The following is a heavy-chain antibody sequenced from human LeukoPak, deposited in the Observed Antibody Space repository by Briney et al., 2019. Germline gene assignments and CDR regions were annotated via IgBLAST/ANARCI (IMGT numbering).Heavy chain of an antibody. CDR2: INHSGST. V-gene: IGHV4-34*01. J-gene: IGHJ5*02. Sequence: PSETLSLTCAVYGGSFSGYYWSWIRQPPGKGLEWIGEINHSGSTNYNPSLKSRVTISVDTSKNQFSLKLSSVTAADTAVYYCARHHRWELLRANWFDPWGRGTLVTVSS. CDR3: ARHHRWELLRANWFDP. CDR1: GGSFSGYY. D-gene: IGHD1-26*01.